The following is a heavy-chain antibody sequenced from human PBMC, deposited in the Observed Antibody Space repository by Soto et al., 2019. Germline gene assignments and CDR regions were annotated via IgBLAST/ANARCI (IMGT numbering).Heavy chain of an antibody. CDR3: ARRYGDAFDI. Sequence: QVQLQESGPGLVKPSETLSLTCTVSGGSISSYYWSWIRQPPGKGLEWIGYIYYSGSTNYNPSLXSXVXIXXDTSKNQFSLKVSSVTAADTAVYYCARRYGDAFDIWGQGTMVTVSS. CDR1: GGSISSYY. V-gene: IGHV4-59*12. D-gene: IGHD4-17*01. CDR2: IYYSGST. J-gene: IGHJ3*02.